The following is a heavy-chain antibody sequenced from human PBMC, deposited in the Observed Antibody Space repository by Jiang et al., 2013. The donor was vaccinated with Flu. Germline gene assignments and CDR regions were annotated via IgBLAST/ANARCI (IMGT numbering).Heavy chain of an antibody. V-gene: IGHV5-10-1*01. CDR1: GYSFTSYW. D-gene: IGHD6-13*01. Sequence: GAEVKKPGESLKISCKGSGYSFTSYWISWVRQMPGKGLEWMGRIDPSDSYTNYSPSFQDHVTISADKSISTAYLQWSSLKASDTAMYYCARHEMMEPSSSWYVPKPGSIRFDYWGQGTLVTVSS. J-gene: IGHJ4*02. CDR2: IDPSDSYT. CDR3: ARHEMMEPSSSWYVPKPGSIRFDY.